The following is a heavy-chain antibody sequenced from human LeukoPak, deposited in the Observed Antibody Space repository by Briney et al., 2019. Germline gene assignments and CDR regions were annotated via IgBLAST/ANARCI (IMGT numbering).Heavy chain of an antibody. CDR1: GESLNYYY. Sequence: SDTLSLTCAVYGESLNYYYWSWIRQSPEKGLEWIGEVFDGKTTNYNPSLKGRVTISAVTSSNQFSLNLKSVTAADTAVYYCASGAWATRLHSWAQGTLVIVSS. CDR3: ASGAWATRLHS. CDR2: VFDGKTT. J-gene: IGHJ4*02. V-gene: IGHV4-34*12. D-gene: IGHD5-24*01.